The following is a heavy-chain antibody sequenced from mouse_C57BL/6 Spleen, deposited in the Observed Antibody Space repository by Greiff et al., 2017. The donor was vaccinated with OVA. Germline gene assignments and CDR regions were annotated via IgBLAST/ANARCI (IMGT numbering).Heavy chain of an antibody. J-gene: IGHJ4*01. D-gene: IGHD1-1*01. Sequence: QVQLQQPGAELVKPGASVKLSCKASGYTFTSYWMHWVKQRPGQGLEWIGMIHPNSGSTNYNEKFKSKATLTVDKSSSTAYMELRSLTSEDTAVYYCARGYYGSTLYAMDYWGQGTSVTVSS. CDR3: ARGYYGSTLYAMDY. CDR2: IHPNSGST. CDR1: GYTFTSYW. V-gene: IGHV1-64*01.